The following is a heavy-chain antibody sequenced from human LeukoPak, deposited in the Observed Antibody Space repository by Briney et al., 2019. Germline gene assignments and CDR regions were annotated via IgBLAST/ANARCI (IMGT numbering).Heavy chain of an antibody. V-gene: IGHV5-51*01. J-gene: IGHJ4*02. Sequence: GESLKISCKGSGYRFTSFWIGWVRQVPGKGLEWMGIIYPGDSDTRYSPSFQGQVTISADKSISTAYLQWSSLKASDTAMYYCARQAYGSGSYSPHWGQGTLVTVSS. D-gene: IGHD3-10*01. CDR1: GYRFTSFW. CDR3: ARQAYGSGSYSPH. CDR2: IYPGDSDT.